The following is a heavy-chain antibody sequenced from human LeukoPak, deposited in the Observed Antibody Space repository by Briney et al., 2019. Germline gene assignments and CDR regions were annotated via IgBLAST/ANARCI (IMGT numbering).Heavy chain of an antibody. V-gene: IGHV3-21*01. CDR1: GFTFSSYS. D-gene: IGHD3-3*01. CDR3: ARDQVTIFGVVPQYYFDY. Sequence: PGGSLRLSCAASGFTFSSYSRNWVRQAPGKGLEWVSSISSSSSYIYYADSVKGRFTISRDNAKNSLYLQMNSLRAEDTAVYYCARDQVTIFGVVPQYYFDYWGQGTLVTVSS. J-gene: IGHJ4*02. CDR2: ISSSSSYI.